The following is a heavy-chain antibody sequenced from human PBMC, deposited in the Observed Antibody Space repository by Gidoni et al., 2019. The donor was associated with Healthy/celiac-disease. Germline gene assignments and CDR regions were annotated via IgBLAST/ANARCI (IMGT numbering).Heavy chain of an antibody. CDR1: GFTFRSYS. CDR3: AKDRDDIVVVVAATSRPSTVDY. Sequence: EVQLLESGGGLVQPGGSLRLSCAASGFTFRSYSMTWVRPAPGKGLEWVSAISGSGGSTYYADSVKGRFTISRDNSKNTLYLQMNSLRAEDTAVYYCAKDRDDIVVVVAATSRPSTVDYWGQGTLVTVSS. J-gene: IGHJ4*02. V-gene: IGHV3-23*01. D-gene: IGHD2-15*01. CDR2: ISGSGGST.